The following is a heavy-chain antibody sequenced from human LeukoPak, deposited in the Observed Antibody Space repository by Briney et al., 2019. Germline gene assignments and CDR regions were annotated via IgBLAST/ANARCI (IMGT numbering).Heavy chain of an antibody. J-gene: IGHJ3*01. Sequence: GGSLRLSCAASGFTVSSNCMSWVRQAPGKGLEWVASINSGGSEGYYADVVKGRFTISRDNAKNSLYLQVNSLRAEDTAVYYCARSSYSSSSSVWGQGTMVTVSS. D-gene: IGHD6-6*01. CDR1: GFTVSSNC. CDR2: INSGGSEG. CDR3: ARSSYSSSSSV. V-gene: IGHV3-7*03.